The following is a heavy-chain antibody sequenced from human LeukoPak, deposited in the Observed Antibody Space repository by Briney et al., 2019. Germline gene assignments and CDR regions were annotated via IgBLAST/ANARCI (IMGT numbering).Heavy chain of an antibody. CDR3: AKDLMAGDYYYYHMDV. J-gene: IGHJ6*02. CDR2: ISGSGGST. CDR1: GFTFSSYA. D-gene: IGHD6-19*01. V-gene: IGHV3-23*01. Sequence: PGGSLRLSCAASGFTFSSYAMSWVRQAPGKGLEWVSAISGSGGSTYYADSVKGRFTISRDNAKNSLYLQMNSLRTEDTALYYCAKDLMAGDYYYYHMDVWGQGTTVTVSS.